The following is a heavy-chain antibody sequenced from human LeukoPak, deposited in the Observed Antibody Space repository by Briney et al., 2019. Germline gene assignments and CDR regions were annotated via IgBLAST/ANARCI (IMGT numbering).Heavy chain of an antibody. J-gene: IGHJ4*02. D-gene: IGHD6-19*01. CDR1: GFTFSNYA. V-gene: IGHV3-23*01. Sequence: GGSLRLSCAASGFTFSNYAMTWVRQAPGKGLEWVSAISGSGGSTYYADSVKGRFTMPRDNSRSALHLQMNSLRAEDTAVYYCAKEAVAGSNFDYWGQGTLVTVSS. CDR2: ISGSGGST. CDR3: AKEAVAGSNFDY.